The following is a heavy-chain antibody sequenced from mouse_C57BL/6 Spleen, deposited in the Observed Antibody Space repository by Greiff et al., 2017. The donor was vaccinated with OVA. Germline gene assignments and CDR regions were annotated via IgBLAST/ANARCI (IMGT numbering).Heavy chain of an antibody. CDR2: IYPRSGNT. J-gene: IGHJ2*01. CDR3: ARGTTVGSFDY. D-gene: IGHD1-1*01. V-gene: IGHV1-81*01. CDR1: GYTFTSYG. Sequence: QVQLKESGAELARPGASVKLSCKASGYTFTSYGISWVKQRTGQGLEWIGEIYPRSGNTYYNEKFKGKATLTADKSSSTAYMELRSLTSEDSAVYFCARGTTVGSFDYWGQGTTLTVSS.